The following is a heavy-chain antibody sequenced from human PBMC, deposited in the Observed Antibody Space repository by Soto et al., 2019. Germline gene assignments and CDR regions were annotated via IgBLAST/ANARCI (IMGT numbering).Heavy chain of an antibody. J-gene: IGHJ6*02. Sequence: GESLKISCKGSGYIFTTYWIGWVRQMPGKGLEWMGIIYPIDSDTKYSPSFEGQVTVSVDKSISTAYLQWSSLKASDTAMYYCATYQDPYYCGMDVWGQGTTVTVSS. CDR3: ATYQDPYYCGMDV. V-gene: IGHV5-51*01. CDR1: GYIFTTYW. CDR2: IYPIDSDT. D-gene: IGHD2-2*01.